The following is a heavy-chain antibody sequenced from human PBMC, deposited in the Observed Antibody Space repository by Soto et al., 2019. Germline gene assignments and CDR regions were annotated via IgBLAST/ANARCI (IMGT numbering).Heavy chain of an antibody. D-gene: IGHD6-6*01. CDR3: AREIRDSKSSDLDF. J-gene: IGHJ4*02. CDR2: ISYDGNTK. V-gene: IGHV3-30*03. Sequence: QVQLVESGGGVVQPGRSLRLSCAASGFTFSSYGIHWVRQAPGKGLEWVAVISYDGNTKYYPDSVKGRFTISRDKSKNTLSVQMNSLRADDTAVYYCAREIRDSKSSDLDFWGEGTLVTVSS. CDR1: GFTFSSYG.